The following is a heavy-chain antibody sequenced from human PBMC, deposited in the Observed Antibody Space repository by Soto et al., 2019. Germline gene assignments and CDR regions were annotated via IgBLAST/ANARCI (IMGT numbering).Heavy chain of an antibody. J-gene: IGHJ4*02. V-gene: IGHV3-23*01. Sequence: GGSLRLSCAASGFTFSSYAMSWVRQAPGKGLEWVSAISGSGGSTYYADSVKGRFTISRDNSKNTLYLQMNSLRAEDTAVYYCAKHREKQQLAARFDYWGQGTLVTVSS. CDR2: ISGSGGST. CDR1: GFTFSSYA. CDR3: AKHREKQQLAARFDY. D-gene: IGHD6-13*01.